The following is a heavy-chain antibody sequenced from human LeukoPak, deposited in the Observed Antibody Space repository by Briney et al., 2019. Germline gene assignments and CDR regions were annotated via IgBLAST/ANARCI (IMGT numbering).Heavy chain of an antibody. CDR2: INSDGSST. D-gene: IGHD5-18*01. V-gene: IGHV3-74*01. Sequence: GGSLRLSCAASGFTFSSYWMHWVRQAPGKGLVWVSRINSDGSSTSYADSVKGRFTISRDNAKNTLYLQMNSLRAEDTAVYYCAGGGDSNVDTAMVSYYFDYWGQGTLVTVSS. J-gene: IGHJ4*02. CDR3: AGGGDSNVDTAMVSYYFDY. CDR1: GFTFSSYW.